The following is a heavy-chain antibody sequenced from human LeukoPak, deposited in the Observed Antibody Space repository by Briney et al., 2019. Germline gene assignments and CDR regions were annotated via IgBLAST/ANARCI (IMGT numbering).Heavy chain of an antibody. CDR1: GGSISSSSYY. Sequence: SETLSLTCTVSGGSISSSSYYWGWIRQPPGKGPECIGSIYHSGSTYYNPSLKSRVTISLDTSKNQFSLKLSSVTAADTAMYYCAREMLGAIGFDIWGQGTMVSVCS. D-gene: IGHD1-26*01. J-gene: IGHJ3*02. CDR3: AREMLGAIGFDI. V-gene: IGHV4-39*07. CDR2: IYHSGST.